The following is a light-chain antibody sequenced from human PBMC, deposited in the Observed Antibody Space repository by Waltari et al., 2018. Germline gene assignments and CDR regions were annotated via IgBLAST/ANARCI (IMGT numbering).Light chain of an antibody. CDR2: SAS. CDR3: QQSYSRPLFT. CDR1: HTIDTY. Sequence: DIHMTQSPSSLSASIGDRVNITCRASHTIDTYLNGYRQRPGKAPDLLISSASTLQSGVPSRFSGSGSGTDFTLSIDTLQPEDFATYFCQQSYSRPLFTFGPGTKVYL. J-gene: IGKJ3*01. V-gene: IGKV1-39*01.